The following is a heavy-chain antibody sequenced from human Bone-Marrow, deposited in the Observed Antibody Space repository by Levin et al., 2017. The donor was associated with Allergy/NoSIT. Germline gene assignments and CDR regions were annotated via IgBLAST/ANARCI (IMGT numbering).Heavy chain of an antibody. J-gene: IGHJ4*02. D-gene: IGHD5-12*01. CDR2: THYSGIT. CDR1: GTSVSGDY. Sequence: SETLSLTCTVFGTSVSGDYWSWVRQPPGKGLEWIGSTHYSGITNFHPSLKSGVILSVDTSKNQFSLKLTSVTAADTAVYYCARHGPPLSGYGRSYHFDYWGQGTLVTVSS. CDR3: ARHGPPLSGYGRSYHFDY. V-gene: IGHV4-59*08.